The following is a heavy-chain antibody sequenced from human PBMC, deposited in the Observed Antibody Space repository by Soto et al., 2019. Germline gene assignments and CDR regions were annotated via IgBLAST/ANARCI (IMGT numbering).Heavy chain of an antibody. CDR1: GFTFSSYA. V-gene: IGHV3-30-3*01. CDR2: ISYDGSNK. Sequence: QVQLVESGGGVVQPGRSLRLSCAASGFTFSSYAMHWVRQAPGKGLEWVAVISYDGSNKYYADSVKGRFTISRDNSKNTLYLQMNRLIAEETAVDYCARDPLGGTAMVLWSFDLWGRGTLVTVSS. D-gene: IGHD5-18*01. J-gene: IGHJ2*01. CDR3: ARDPLGGTAMVLWSFDL.